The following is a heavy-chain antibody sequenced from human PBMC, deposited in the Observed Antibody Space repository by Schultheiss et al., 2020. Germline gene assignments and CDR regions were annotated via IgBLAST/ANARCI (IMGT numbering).Heavy chain of an antibody. CDR3: ARQKSSGYYPHYHYYGLDV. V-gene: IGHV4-31*03. Sequence: LRLSCTVSGGSISSGGYYWSWIRQHPGKGLEWIGYIYYSGSTNYNPSLKSRVTISVDTSKNQFSLKLSSVTAADTAEYYCARQKSSGYYPHYHYYGLDVWGQGTTVTVSS. CDR2: IYYSGST. J-gene: IGHJ6*02. CDR1: GGSISSGGYY. D-gene: IGHD3-22*01.